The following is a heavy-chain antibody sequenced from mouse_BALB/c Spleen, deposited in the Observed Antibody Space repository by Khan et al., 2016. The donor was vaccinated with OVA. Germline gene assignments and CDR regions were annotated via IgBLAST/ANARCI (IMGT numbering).Heavy chain of an antibody. Sequence: QVRLQQSGPGLVQPSQSLSITCTVSGFSLNNYSVHWVRQSPGKGLEWLGVIWSAGSTDYNAAFISRLTISKDNSRSQVFFKMNSLQTNDTAMYYCARRGYDYGRGALFAYWGQGTLVTVSA. CDR3: ARRGYDYGRGALFAY. J-gene: IGHJ3*01. CDR1: GFSLNNYS. V-gene: IGHV2-2*02. D-gene: IGHD2-4*01. CDR2: IWSAGST.